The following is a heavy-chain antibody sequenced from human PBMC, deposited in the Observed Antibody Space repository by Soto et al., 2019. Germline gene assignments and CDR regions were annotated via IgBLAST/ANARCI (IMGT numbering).Heavy chain of an antibody. D-gene: IGHD2-15*01. CDR1: GFTFSSYL. CDR2: INQDGSEK. J-gene: IGHJ4*02. V-gene: IGHV3-7*03. Sequence: GGSLRRSCAASGFTFSSYLMSWVRQAPGKGLEWVANINQDGSEKYYVDSVKGRFTISRDNAKNSLYLQMNSLRAEDTAVYYCARAHRYCSGGSCYPAPIDYWGQGTLVTVSS. CDR3: ARAHRYCSGGSCYPAPIDY.